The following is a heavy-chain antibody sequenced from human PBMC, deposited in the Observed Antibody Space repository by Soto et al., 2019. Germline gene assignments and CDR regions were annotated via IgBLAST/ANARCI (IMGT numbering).Heavy chain of an antibody. V-gene: IGHV4-31*03. CDR3: AREGEQWLDYYYYGMEV. Sequence: KPSETLSLTCTVSGGSISSGGYYWSWIRQHPGKGLEWIGYIYYSGSTYYNPSLKSRVTISVDTSKNQFSLKLSSVTAADTAVYYCAREGEQWLDYYYYGMEVWGQGTTVTVSS. CDR2: IYYSGST. CDR1: GGSISSGGYY. J-gene: IGHJ6*02. D-gene: IGHD6-19*01.